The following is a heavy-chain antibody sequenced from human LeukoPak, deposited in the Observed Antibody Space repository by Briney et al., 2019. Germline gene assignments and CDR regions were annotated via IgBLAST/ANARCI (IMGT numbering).Heavy chain of an antibody. CDR2: ISGSGGST. D-gene: IGHD2-2*01. Sequence: GGSLRLSCAASGFTFGSYAMSWVRQAPGKGLEWVSAISGSGGSTYYADSVKGRFTISRDNSKNTLYLQMNSLRAEDTAVYYCAKSRDIVVVPAANYYYYGMDVWGQGTTVTVSS. CDR3: AKSRDIVVVPAANYYYYGMDV. CDR1: GFTFGSYA. V-gene: IGHV3-23*01. J-gene: IGHJ6*02.